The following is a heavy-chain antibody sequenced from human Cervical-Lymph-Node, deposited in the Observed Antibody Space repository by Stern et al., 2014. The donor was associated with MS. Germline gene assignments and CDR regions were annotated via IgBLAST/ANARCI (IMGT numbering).Heavy chain of an antibody. CDR2: IIPILGLP. Sequence: QVQLVESGAEVKKPGSSVNVSCKASGGTFSSSYAITWMRQAPGQGLEWMGRIIPILGLPNSAQKFQGRVTITADTSTGTAYMELSSLRSEDTAVYYCARGVVSNRAAATLHNLFDPWGQGTLVTVSS. D-gene: IGHD2-15*01. CDR1: GGTFSSSYA. CDR3: ARGVVSNRAAATLHNLFDP. J-gene: IGHJ5*02. V-gene: IGHV1-69*09.